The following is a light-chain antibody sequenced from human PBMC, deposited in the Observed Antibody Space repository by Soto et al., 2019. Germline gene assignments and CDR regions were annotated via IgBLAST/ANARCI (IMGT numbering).Light chain of an antibody. CDR2: GVS. V-gene: IGKV3-20*01. J-gene: IGKJ1*01. CDR1: QSISTSS. CDR3: QQYTDWPLT. Sequence: EIVLTQSPGTLSLSPGERATLNCRASQSISTSSLAWYRQKPGQAPRLLIYGVSNRATGVPDRFSGSGSGTDFTLTISRLGPEDFAVYYCQQYTDWPLTFGQGTKVDIK.